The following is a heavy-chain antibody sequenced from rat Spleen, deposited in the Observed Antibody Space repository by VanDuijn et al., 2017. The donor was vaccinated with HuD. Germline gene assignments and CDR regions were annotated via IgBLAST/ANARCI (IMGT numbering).Heavy chain of an antibody. V-gene: IGHV2-45*01. CDR2: MWNVGGT. Sequence: QVRLMESGPGLVQPSETLSLTCTVSGFSLTTYNVHWVRQPPGKGLEWMGAMWNVGGTDSNSAFKSRLSISRDTAKSQVFLKMDSLQTDDTAKYFCARHLDYGGYFDYWGQGVMVAVSS. CDR1: GFSLTTYN. CDR3: ARHLDYGGYFDY. D-gene: IGHD1-11*01. J-gene: IGHJ2*01.